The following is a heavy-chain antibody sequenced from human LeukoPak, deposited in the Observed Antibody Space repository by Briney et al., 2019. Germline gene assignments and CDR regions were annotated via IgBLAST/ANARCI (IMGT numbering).Heavy chain of an antibody. CDR1: GFTFSSYA. V-gene: IGHV3-23*01. D-gene: IGHD3-3*01. Sequence: GGSLRLSCAASGFTFSSYAMSWVRQAPGKGLEWVSAISGSGGSTYYADSVEGRFTISRDNSKNTLYLQMNSLRAEDTAVYYCASEGVVTLYFDYWGQGTLVTVSS. J-gene: IGHJ4*02. CDR2: ISGSGGST. CDR3: ASEGVVTLYFDY.